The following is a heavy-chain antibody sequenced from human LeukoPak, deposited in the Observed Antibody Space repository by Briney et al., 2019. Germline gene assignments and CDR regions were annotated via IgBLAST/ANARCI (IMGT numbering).Heavy chain of an antibody. Sequence: ASVKVSCKASGGTFSSYAISWVRQAPGQGLEWMGRISPYNGNAKYAQKLQGRVTMTTDTSTSTAYMELRSLRSDDTAVYYCARASTHRYNWKSGQLNDAFDIWGQGTMVTVSS. D-gene: IGHD1-20*01. CDR3: ARASTHRYNWKSGQLNDAFDI. V-gene: IGHV1-18*01. J-gene: IGHJ3*02. CDR2: ISPYNGNA. CDR1: GGTFSSYA.